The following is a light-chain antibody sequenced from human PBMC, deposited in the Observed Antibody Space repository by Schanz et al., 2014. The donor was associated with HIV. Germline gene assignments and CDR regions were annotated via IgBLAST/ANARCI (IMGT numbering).Light chain of an antibody. CDR3: SSYAGSNNYV. CDR2: DVS. Sequence: QSALTQPPAASGSPGQSVTISCTEASGDVSVHNYVSWYQQHPGKAPKLIIFDVSERPSAVPDRFSGSKSGNTASLTVSGLQAEDEADYYCSSYAGSNNYVFGTGTKLTVL. CDR1: SGDVSVHNY. V-gene: IGLV2-8*01. J-gene: IGLJ1*01.